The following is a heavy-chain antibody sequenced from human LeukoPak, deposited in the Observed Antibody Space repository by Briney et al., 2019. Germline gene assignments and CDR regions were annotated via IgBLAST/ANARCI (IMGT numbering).Heavy chain of an antibody. Sequence: PGGSLRLSCAASGFTFSSHGMHWVRQAPGKGLEWVAVIPYDGSNKYYADSVKGRFTISRDNSKNTLYLQMNSLRAEDTAVYYCAKEPLLDTGFWFDPWGQGTLVTVSS. CDR3: AKEPLLDTGFWFDP. J-gene: IGHJ5*02. CDR2: IPYDGSNK. D-gene: IGHD3-9*01. V-gene: IGHV3-30*18. CDR1: GFTFSSHG.